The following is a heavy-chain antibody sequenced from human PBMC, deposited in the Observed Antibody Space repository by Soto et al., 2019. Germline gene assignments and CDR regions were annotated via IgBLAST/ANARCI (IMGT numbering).Heavy chain of an antibody. Sequence: GGSLRLSCAASGFTFSSYAMSWVRQAPGKGLEWVSAISGSGGSTYYADSVKGRFTISRDNSKNTLYLQMNSLRAEDTAVYHCAKDLKYPRGVYWGQGTLVTVSS. D-gene: IGHD3-10*01. CDR1: GFTFSSYA. J-gene: IGHJ4*02. CDR2: ISGSGGST. V-gene: IGHV3-23*01. CDR3: AKDLKYPRGVY.